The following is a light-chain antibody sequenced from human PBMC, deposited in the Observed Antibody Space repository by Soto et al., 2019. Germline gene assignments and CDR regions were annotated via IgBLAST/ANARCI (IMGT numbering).Light chain of an antibody. CDR2: GAS. J-gene: IGKJ5*01. Sequence: ILMRLAPVARCMSPGKRSTLSCRAGQSVSSNLAWYQQKPGQAPRLLIYGASTRATGIPARFSGSGSGTDFTLTIARLEPEDFAVYYCQQHGDSPRTFGQGTRLEIK. V-gene: IGKV3-15*01. CDR3: QQHGDSPRT. CDR1: QSVSSN.